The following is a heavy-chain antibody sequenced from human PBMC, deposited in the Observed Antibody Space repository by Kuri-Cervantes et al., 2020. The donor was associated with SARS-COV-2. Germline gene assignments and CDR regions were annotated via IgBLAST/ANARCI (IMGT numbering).Heavy chain of an antibody. D-gene: IGHD2-2*01. V-gene: IGHV3-23*01. CDR3: AKDLVVVPAANVFELQGMDV. CDR1: GFTFSSYA. CDR2: ISGSGGST. Sequence: GGSLRLSCAASGFTFSSYAMSWVRQAPGKGLEWVSAISGSGGSTYYADSVKGRFTISRDNSKNTLYLQMNSLRAEDTAVYYCAKDLVVVPAANVFELQGMDVWGKGTTVTVSS. J-gene: IGHJ6*04.